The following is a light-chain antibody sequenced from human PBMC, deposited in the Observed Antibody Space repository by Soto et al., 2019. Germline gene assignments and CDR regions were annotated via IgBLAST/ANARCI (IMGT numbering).Light chain of an antibody. CDR3: QQYTGPPTT. Sequence: ELVLTQSPSTLSVSPGERATLSCRASQSVGTKLAWYQQKPGQAPRLLFSGASSRATGIPDRFSGSGSGTDFTLTITRLEPEDSAVYFCQQYTGPPTTFGQGTRLEIK. V-gene: IGKV3-20*01. CDR1: QSVGTK. CDR2: GAS. J-gene: IGKJ5*01.